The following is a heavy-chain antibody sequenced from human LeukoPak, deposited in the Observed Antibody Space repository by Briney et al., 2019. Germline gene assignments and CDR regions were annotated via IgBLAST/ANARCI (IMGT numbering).Heavy chain of an antibody. J-gene: IGHJ4*02. D-gene: IGHD6-6*01. CDR3: ATDGPSIAARPGTGSFDY. Sequence: GGSLRLSCAASGFTFSDYYMSWVRQAPGKGLEWVANIKQDGSEKYYVDSVKGRFTISRDNAKNSLYLQMNSLRAEDTAMYYCATDGPSIAARPGTGSFDYWGQGTLVTVSS. CDR1: GFTFSDYY. V-gene: IGHV3-7*03. CDR2: IKQDGSEK.